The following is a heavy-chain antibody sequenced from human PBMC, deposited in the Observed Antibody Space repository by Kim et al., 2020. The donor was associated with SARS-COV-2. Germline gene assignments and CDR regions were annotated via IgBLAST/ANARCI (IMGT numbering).Heavy chain of an antibody. V-gene: IGHV4-34*01. CDR3: AREGGLRTIFGVVPFDY. CDR2: INHSGST. Sequence: SETLSLTCAVYGGSFSGYYWSWIRQPPGKGLEWFGEINHSGSTNYNPSLKSRVTISVDTSKNQFSLKLSSVTAADTAVYYCAREGGLRTIFGVVPFDYWGQGTLVTVSS. J-gene: IGHJ4*02. D-gene: IGHD3-3*01. CDR1: GGSFSGYY.